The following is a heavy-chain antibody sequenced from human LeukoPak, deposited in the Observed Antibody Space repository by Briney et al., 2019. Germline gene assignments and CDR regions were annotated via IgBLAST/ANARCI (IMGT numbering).Heavy chain of an antibody. V-gene: IGHV3-48*03. J-gene: IGHJ4*02. CDR1: GFPFSIYE. CDR3: ALLAVASDFDY. Sequence: GGSLRLSCAVSGFPFSIYEMNWVRQAPGKGLEWVSNIGSSGTTIYYADSMEGRFSISRDNAKSSLYLQMNSLRVEDTAVYYCALLAVASDFDYWGQGALVTVSS. D-gene: IGHD6-19*01. CDR2: IGSSGTTI.